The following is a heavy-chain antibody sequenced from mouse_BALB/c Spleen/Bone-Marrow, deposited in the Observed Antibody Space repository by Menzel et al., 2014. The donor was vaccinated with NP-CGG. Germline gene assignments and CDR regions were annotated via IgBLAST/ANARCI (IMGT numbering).Heavy chain of an antibody. Sequence: EVQVVESGAEIVQPGASVKLSCTASGFNIKDTYMHWVKHRPEQGLEWIGRIDPANGNTKYDPKFQGVPSITAATSSNTAYLQLSSLTSDDTAFYYGSRFWVVYWGQGSTLTVLS. CDR3: SRFWVVY. CDR2: IDPANGNT. V-gene: IGHV14-3*02. CDR1: GFNIKDTY. J-gene: IGHJ2*01. D-gene: IGHD4-1*01.